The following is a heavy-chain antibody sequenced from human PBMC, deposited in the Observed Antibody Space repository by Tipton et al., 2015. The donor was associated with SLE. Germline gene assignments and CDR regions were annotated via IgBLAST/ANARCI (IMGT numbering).Heavy chain of an antibody. V-gene: IGHV3-74*03. CDR1: GYTFISYW. CDR2: INREGSGT. Sequence: SLRLSCTVSGYTFISYWMHWVRQVPGKGLVWVSRINREGSGTKYADSVKGRFTISRDNSKNTLYLQMNSLRADDTAVYYCAKDTRYCSGGTCYFEYSPHWGQGTLVTVSS. D-gene: IGHD2-15*01. CDR3: AKDTRYCSGGTCYFEYSPH. J-gene: IGHJ1*01.